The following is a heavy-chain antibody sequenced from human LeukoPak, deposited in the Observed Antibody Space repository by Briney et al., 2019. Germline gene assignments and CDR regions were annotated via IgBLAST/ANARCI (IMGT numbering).Heavy chain of an antibody. V-gene: IGHV3-23*01. CDR3: AKQTGFMFRGAYFDY. J-gene: IGHJ4*02. CDR1: GFSFSSYA. D-gene: IGHD3-10*01. CDR2: ISGSGGST. Sequence: GSLRLSCAASGFSFSSYAMNWVRQAPGKGLEWVSAISGSGGSTYYAASVKGRFTISRDNSKNTPYLQMNSLRAEDTAVYYCAKQTGFMFRGAYFDYWGQGTLVTVSS.